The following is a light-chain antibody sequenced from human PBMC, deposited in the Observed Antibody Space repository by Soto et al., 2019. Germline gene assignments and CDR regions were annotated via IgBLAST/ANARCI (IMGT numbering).Light chain of an antibody. CDR1: QAVSSSY. CDR3: QQYGSSPGT. CDR2: GAS. Sequence: EIVLTQSPGTLSLSPGERATLSCRASQAVSSSYLAWYQQKPGQAPRLLIYGASSRATGIPDRFSGSGSGTHLTLTISRLEPEDFAVYYCQQYGSSPGTFGQGTKVDIK. V-gene: IGKV3-20*01. J-gene: IGKJ1*01.